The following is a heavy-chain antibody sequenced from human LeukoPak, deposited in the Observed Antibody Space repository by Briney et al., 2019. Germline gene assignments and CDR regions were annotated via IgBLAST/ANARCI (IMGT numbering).Heavy chain of an antibody. CDR2: ISYDGSNK. J-gene: IGHJ5*02. V-gene: IGHV3-30*09. D-gene: IGHD6-13*01. Sequence: GRSLRLSCAASGFTFSSYAMHWVRQAPGEGLEWVAVISYDGSNKYYADSVKGRFAISRDNSKNTLYLQMNSLRAEDTAVYYCARVHIAAAGIENWSDPWGQGTLVTVSS. CDR3: ARVHIAAAGIENWSDP. CDR1: GFTFSSYA.